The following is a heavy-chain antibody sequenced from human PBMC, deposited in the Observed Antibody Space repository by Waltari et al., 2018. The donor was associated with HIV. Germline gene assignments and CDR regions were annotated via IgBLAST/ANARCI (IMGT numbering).Heavy chain of an antibody. CDR2: IYPGDSDT. D-gene: IGHD4-17*01. J-gene: IGHJ4*02. V-gene: IGHV5-51*01. CDR1: GYSFTSYW. CDR3: ARSGVTTVVTPNGFDY. Sequence: EVQLVQSGAEVKKPGESLKISCKGSGYSFTSYWTGWVRKMPGKGLEWMGIIYPGDSDTRYSPSFQGQVTISADKSISTAYLQWSSLKASDTAMYYCARSGVTTVVTPNGFDYWGQGTLVTVSS.